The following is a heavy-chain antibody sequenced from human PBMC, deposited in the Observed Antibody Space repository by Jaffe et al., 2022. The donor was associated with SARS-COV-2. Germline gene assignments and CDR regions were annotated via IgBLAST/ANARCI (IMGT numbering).Heavy chain of an antibody. CDR1: GFIFSTAW. CDR3: TIDDWSQHAA. J-gene: IGHJ4*02. Sequence: EVQLVESGGGLVEPGESLRLSCAASGFIFSTAWMSWVRQAPGKGLEWLGRIKGKIDGGTTDYAAPVKGRFTFSRDDSKNTLYLQINSLKTEDTAVYYCTIDDWSQHAAWGQGTLVTVSS. CDR2: IKGKIDGGTT. D-gene: IGHD3-9*01. V-gene: IGHV3-15*01.